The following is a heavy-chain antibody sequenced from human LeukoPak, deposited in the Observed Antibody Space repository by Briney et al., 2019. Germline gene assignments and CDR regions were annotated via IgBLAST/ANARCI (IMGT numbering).Heavy chain of an antibody. Sequence: PGGSLRLSCAASGLTRSNYGMSWVRQAPGKGLEWVSSISSSSSYIYYADSVKGRFAISRDNAKNSLYLQMNSLRAEDTAVYYCARDIWYSSSYGAAFDIWGQGTMVTVSS. D-gene: IGHD6-13*01. CDR1: GLTRSNYG. V-gene: IGHV3-21*01. CDR2: ISSSSSYI. J-gene: IGHJ3*02. CDR3: ARDIWYSSSYGAAFDI.